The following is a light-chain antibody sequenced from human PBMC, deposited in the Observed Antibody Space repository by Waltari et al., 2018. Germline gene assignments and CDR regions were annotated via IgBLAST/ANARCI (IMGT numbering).Light chain of an antibody. CDR3: HQSSSLPVT. V-gene: IGKV6-21*02. CDR1: QSIGNS. CDR2: YAS. Sequence: EIVLTQSPDFQSVTPKEKVTSTCRSSQSIGNSLHWYQQKPDKSPKLPIKYASQSISGVPSKFSCSGSGTDFTLSINSLEAEDAATYYCHQSSSLPVTFGGGTKVEIK. J-gene: IGKJ4*01.